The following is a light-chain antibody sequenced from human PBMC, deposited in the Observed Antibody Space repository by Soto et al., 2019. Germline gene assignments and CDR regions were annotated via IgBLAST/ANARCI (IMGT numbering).Light chain of an antibody. CDR2: EGS. CDR3: CSYAGSSTSHVV. V-gene: IGLV2-23*01. J-gene: IGLJ2*01. CDR1: SSDVGSYNL. Sequence: QSALTQSASVSGSPGQSITISCTGTSSDVGSYNLVSWYQQHPGKAPKLMIYEGSKRPSGVSNRFSGSKSGNTASLAISGLQAEDEADYYCCSYAGSSTSHVVFGGGTKVTVL.